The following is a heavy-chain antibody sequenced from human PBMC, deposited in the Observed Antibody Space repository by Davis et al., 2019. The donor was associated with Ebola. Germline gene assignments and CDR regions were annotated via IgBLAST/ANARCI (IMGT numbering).Heavy chain of an antibody. Sequence: GESLKISCAASGFTFSSSWMHWVRQAPGKGLVWVSHINGDGTNTNYADSVKGRFTISRDNAKNTVYLQMNSLRADDTAMYYCARGGTMTHAFDIWGQGTMVTVSS. V-gene: IGHV3-74*01. CDR3: ARGGTMTHAFDI. D-gene: IGHD3-3*01. CDR2: INGDGTNT. J-gene: IGHJ3*02. CDR1: GFTFSSSW.